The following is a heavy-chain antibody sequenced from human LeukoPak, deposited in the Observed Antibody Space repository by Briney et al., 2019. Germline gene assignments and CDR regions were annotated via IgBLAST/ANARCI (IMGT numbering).Heavy chain of an antibody. J-gene: IGHJ4*02. V-gene: IGHV3-21*01. Sequence: PGGSLRLSCAASGFFSPHSLNWVRQAPGKGLEWLSSIGTGGYIHYAESTKGRFIISRDNASDSLYLQMNSLSAEDTAIYYCAGALCSGGSCYSFNYWGQGTLVTVSS. CDR1: GFFSPHS. D-gene: IGHD2-15*01. CDR2: IGTGGYI. CDR3: AGALCSGGSCYSFNY.